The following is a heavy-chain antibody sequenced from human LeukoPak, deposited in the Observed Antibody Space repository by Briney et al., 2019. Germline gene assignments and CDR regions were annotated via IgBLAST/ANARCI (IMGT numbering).Heavy chain of an antibody. J-gene: IGHJ4*02. CDR2: IYSDGST. V-gene: IGHV3-53*01. CDR3: PPSMVTRYYFDY. Sequence: GGSLRLSCAAAGFTVSSNFMMWVRQAPGKGLEWVSFIYSDGSTYYTDSVKGRFTISRDNAKNSLYLQMNSLRDEDTAVYYCPPSMVTRYYFDYWGQGTLVTVSS. CDR1: GFTVSSNF. D-gene: IGHD5-18*01.